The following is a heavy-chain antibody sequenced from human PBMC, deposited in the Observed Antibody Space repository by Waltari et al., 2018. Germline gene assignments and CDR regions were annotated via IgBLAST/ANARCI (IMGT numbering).Heavy chain of an antibody. D-gene: IGHD6-6*01. CDR1: GYSISSGYY. V-gene: IGHV4-38-2*01. CDR2: IYHSGIT. CDR3: ARRGAIAARPAYYFAY. J-gene: IGHJ4*02. Sequence: QVQLQESGPGLVKPSATLSLTCAVSGYSISSGYYWGWIRQPPGTGRAWIGSIYHSGITSSTPSLKSRVTLSVDTSKNQFSLTLSSVTAADTAVYYCARRGAIAARPAYYFAYWGQGTLVTVSS.